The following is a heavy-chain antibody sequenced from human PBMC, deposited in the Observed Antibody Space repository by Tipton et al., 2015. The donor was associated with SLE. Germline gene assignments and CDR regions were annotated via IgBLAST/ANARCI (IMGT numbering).Heavy chain of an antibody. CDR3: ASFPYSSSSFDY. Sequence: TLSLTCTVSGGSISSSSYYWGWIRQPPGKGLEWIGYIYYSGSTNYNPSLKSRVTISVDTSKNQFSLKLSSVTAADTAVYYCASFPYSSSSFDYWGQGTLVTVSS. D-gene: IGHD6-6*01. CDR2: IYYSGST. J-gene: IGHJ4*02. V-gene: IGHV4-61*05. CDR1: GGSISSSSYY.